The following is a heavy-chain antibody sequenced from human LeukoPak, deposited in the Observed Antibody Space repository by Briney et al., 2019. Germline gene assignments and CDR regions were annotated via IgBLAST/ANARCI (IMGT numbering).Heavy chain of an antibody. D-gene: IGHD6-19*01. V-gene: IGHV3-9*01. CDR2: ISWNGGSI. Sequence: GGSLRLSCAASGFTFSSYWMHWVRQAPGKGLEWVSGISWNGGSIGYADSVKGRFTISRDNAKNSLYLQMNSLRTEDTALYYCGKGPGIAVATVDYWGQGTLVTVSS. CDR3: GKGPGIAVATVDY. CDR1: GFTFSSYW. J-gene: IGHJ4*02.